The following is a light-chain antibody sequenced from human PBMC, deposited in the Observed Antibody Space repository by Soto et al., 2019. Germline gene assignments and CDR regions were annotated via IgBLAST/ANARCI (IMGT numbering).Light chain of an antibody. CDR1: QGISSY. CDR3: QQLNTFPPT. V-gene: IGKV1-9*01. CDR2: AAS. Sequence: IQLTQSPSSLSASVGARVTVTCRASQGISSYLAWYQQKAGKAPKLLIYAASTLRSGVPSRFTGSGSATDFTLFITSLQPDDFATYYCQQLNTFPPTFGQGTKVEI. J-gene: IGKJ1*01.